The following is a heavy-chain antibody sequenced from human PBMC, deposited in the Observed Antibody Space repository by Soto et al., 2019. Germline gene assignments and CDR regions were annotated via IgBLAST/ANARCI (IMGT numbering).Heavy chain of an antibody. V-gene: IGHV1-46*03. CDR3: ARDLGTSYYYDSSGYIDY. CDR1: GYTFTSYY. D-gene: IGHD3-22*01. CDR2: INPSGGST. J-gene: IGHJ4*02. Sequence: ASVKVSCKASGYTFTSYYMHWVRQAPGQGLEWMGIINPSGGSTSYAQKFQGRVTMTRDTSTSTVYMELSSLRSEDTAVYYCARDLGTSYYYDSSGYIDYWGQGTLVTVS.